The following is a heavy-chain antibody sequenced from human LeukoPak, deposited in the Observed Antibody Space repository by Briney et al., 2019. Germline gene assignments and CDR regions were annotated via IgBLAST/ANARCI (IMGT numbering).Heavy chain of an antibody. J-gene: IGHJ4*02. Sequence: GGSLRLSCAASGFTFSTYAMSWVRQAPGKGLEWVSGMSGSGSSTYYADSVKGRFTISRDNSKNTLYLQMNSLRAEDTAVYYCAKEYPVRFWSGSFDYWGQGTLVTVSS. CDR2: MSGSGSST. CDR1: GFTFSTYA. V-gene: IGHV3-23*01. CDR3: AKEYPVRFWSGSFDY. D-gene: IGHD3-3*01.